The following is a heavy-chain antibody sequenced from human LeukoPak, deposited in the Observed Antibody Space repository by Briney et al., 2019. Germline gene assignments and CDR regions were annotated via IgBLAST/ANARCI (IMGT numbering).Heavy chain of an antibody. CDR2: IYYSGST. D-gene: IGHD5-12*01. CDR3: ARGPATKYYYYGMDV. Sequence: PSQTLSLTCTVSGGSISSGGYYWSWIRQHPGKGLEWIGCIYYSGSTYYNPSLKSRVTISVDTSKNQFSLKLSSVTAADTAVYYCARGPATKYYYYGMDVWGKGTTVTVSS. J-gene: IGHJ6*04. V-gene: IGHV4-31*03. CDR1: GGSISSGGYY.